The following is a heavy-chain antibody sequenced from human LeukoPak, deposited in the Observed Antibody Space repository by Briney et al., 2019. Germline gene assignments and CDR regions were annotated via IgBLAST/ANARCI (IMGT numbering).Heavy chain of an antibody. J-gene: IGHJ5*02. V-gene: IGHV1-2*02. CDR3: ARSPPLTVRTHNWFDP. CDR1: GYTFTGYY. D-gene: IGHD3-10*01. Sequence: ASVKVSCKASGYTFTGYYMHWVRQAPGQGLEWMGWINPNSGGTNYAQKFQGRVTMTRDTSICTAYMELSRLRSDDTAVYYCARSPPLTVRTHNWFDPWGQGTLVTVSS. CDR2: INPNSGGT.